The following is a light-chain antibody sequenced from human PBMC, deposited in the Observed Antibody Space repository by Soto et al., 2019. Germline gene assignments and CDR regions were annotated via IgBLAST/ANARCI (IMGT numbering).Light chain of an antibody. CDR2: DAF. J-gene: IGKJ1*01. V-gene: IGKV1-5*01. CDR3: QQYNSFST. CDR1: QSISTW. Sequence: DIQMTQSPSTLSASVGDRVTITCRASQSISTWLAWYQQKPGKAPKLLIYDAFYLERGGPSRFSGSGSGTELTLTISRLQPDDLATYYCQQYNSFSTFGQGTKVEI.